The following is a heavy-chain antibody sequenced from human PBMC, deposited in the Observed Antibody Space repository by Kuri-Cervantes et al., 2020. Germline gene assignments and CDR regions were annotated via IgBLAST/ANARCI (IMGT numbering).Heavy chain of an antibody. CDR2: IIPIFGTA. CDR3: ARVHSGSYGWFDP. CDR1: GGTFSSYA. Sequence: SVKVSCKASGGTFSSYAISWVRQAPGQGLEWMGGIIPIFGTADYAQKFQGRVTMTTDTSTSTAYMELRSLRSDDTAVYYCARVHSGSYGWFDPWGQGTLVTVSS. J-gene: IGHJ5*02. D-gene: IGHD1-26*01. V-gene: IGHV1-69*05.